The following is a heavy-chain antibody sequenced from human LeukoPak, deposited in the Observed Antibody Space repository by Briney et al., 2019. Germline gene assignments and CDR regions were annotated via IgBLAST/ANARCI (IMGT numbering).Heavy chain of an antibody. Sequence: PSETLSLTCTVSGGSISGYYWSWIRQPPGRGLWWSGYIYYSGSTNYNPSLKSRVTISVDTSKNKFSLKLSSVTAADTAVYYCARSTRIVRATSVDYWGQGTLVTVSS. CDR1: GGSISGYY. J-gene: IGHJ4*02. CDR3: ARSTRIVRATSVDY. CDR2: IYYSGST. D-gene: IGHD1-26*01. V-gene: IGHV4-59*08.